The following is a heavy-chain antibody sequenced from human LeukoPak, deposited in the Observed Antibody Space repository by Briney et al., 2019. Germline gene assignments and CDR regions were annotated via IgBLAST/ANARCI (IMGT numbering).Heavy chain of an antibody. CDR2: IIPIFGTA. CDR1: GGTFSSYA. CDR3: ASGRDGYKLPH. Sequence: GASVKVSCKASGGTFSSYAISWVRQAPGQGLEWMGGIIPIFGTANYAQKFQGRVTITADESTSTAYMELSSLRSEDTAVYYCASGRDGYKLPHWGQGTLVTVSS. J-gene: IGHJ4*02. D-gene: IGHD5-24*01. V-gene: IGHV1-69*13.